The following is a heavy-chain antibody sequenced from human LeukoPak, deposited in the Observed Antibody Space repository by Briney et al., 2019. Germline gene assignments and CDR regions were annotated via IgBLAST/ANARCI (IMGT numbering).Heavy chain of an antibody. CDR3: ARGYAGIDY. CDR1: GFTFSSYW. Sequence: PGGSLRLSCAASGFTFSSYWVHWVRQAPGKGLLWVSRIDTDGSSTIYADSVKGRFTISRDNAKNTLYLQMNSLRAEDTAVYYCARGYAGIDYWGQGSLVTVSS. J-gene: IGHJ4*02. D-gene: IGHD5-12*01. V-gene: IGHV3-74*01. CDR2: IDTDGSST.